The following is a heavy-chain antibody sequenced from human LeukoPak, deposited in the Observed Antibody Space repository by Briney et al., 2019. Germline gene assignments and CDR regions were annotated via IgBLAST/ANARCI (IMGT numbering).Heavy chain of an antibody. Sequence: GGSLRLSCGASGFTFSSSAMHWVRQSPGKGLEWVANIKQDGSEKYYVDSVKGRFTISRDNAKNSLYLQMNSLRAEDTAVYYCARVPLYSSGWYYFDYWGQGTLVTVSS. CDR2: IKQDGSEK. CDR1: GFTFSSSA. V-gene: IGHV3-7*01. CDR3: ARVPLYSSGWYYFDY. J-gene: IGHJ4*02. D-gene: IGHD6-19*01.